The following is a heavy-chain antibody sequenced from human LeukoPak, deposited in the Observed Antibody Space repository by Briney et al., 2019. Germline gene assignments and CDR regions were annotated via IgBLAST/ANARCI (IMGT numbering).Heavy chain of an antibody. D-gene: IGHD3-3*01. Sequence: SETLSLTCTVSGGSISSGDYYWSWIRQPPGKGLEWIGYIYYSGSTYYNPSLKSRVTISVDTSKNQFSLKLSSVTAADTAVYYCARWYYDFWSGYPDTYFDYWGQGTLVTVSS. V-gene: IGHV4-30-4*08. J-gene: IGHJ4*02. CDR1: GGSISSGDYY. CDR2: IYYSGST. CDR3: ARWYYDFWSGYPDTYFDY.